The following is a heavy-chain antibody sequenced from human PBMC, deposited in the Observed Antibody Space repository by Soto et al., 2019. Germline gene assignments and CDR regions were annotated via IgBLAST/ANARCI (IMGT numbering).Heavy chain of an antibody. CDR3: ARDSGVWFGEDYGMDV. V-gene: IGHV3-23*01. J-gene: IGHJ6*02. CDR1: GFTFSSYA. CDR2: ISGSGGSA. D-gene: IGHD3-10*01. Sequence: GGSLRLSCAASGFTFSSYAMSWVRQAPGKGLEWVSAISGSGGSAYYADSVKGRFTISRDNSKNTLYLQMNSLRAEDTAVYYCARDSGVWFGEDYGMDVWGQGTTVTVSS.